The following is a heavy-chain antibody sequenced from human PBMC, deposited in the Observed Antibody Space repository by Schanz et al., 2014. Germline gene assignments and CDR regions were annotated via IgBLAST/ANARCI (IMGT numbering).Heavy chain of an antibody. CDR3: AKAEYDILTDSYSRLDP. V-gene: IGHV1-18*01. CDR1: GYTFTTYA. CDR2: ISVYNHNK. J-gene: IGHJ5*02. Sequence: QVQLVQSGAEVKKPGASVRVSCKASGYTFTTYAMSWVRQAPGQGLEWVGWISVYNHNKEYDQKFQGRVTITRDTSASTAYMELRSLRSDDTAVYYCAKAEYDILTDSYSRLDPWGQGALVTVSS. D-gene: IGHD3-9*01.